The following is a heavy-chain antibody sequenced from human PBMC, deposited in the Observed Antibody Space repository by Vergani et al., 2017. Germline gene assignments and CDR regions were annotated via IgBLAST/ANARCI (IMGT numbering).Heavy chain of an antibody. CDR2: IDEYGNRA. CDR1: GFSFNTYW. D-gene: IGHD2-8*02. V-gene: IGHV3-74*03. Sequence: EVQLVESGGGSVQSGGSLRLSCVASGFSFNTYWMHWVRQVPGKGLMWVARIDEYGNRATYEDFETGRFTISRDNTKNTVFLQMNNLSADDAGVYYCVRTEYCTGIACNTRFDSWGQGALVTVSS. J-gene: IGHJ5*01. CDR3: VRTEYCTGIACNTRFDS.